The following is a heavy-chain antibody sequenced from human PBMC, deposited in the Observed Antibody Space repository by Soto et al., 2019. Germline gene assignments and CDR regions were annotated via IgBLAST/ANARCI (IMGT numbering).Heavy chain of an antibody. CDR1: GGSISSSNW. CDR2: IYHSGST. CDR3: ARVGFGRAEAGSVSKGRYGMDV. J-gene: IGHJ6*02. V-gene: IGHV4-4*02. D-gene: IGHD6-13*01. Sequence: SETLSLTCAVSGGSISSSNWWSWVRQPPGKGLEWIGEIYHSGSTNYNPSLKSRVTISVDKSKNQFSLKLSSVTAADTAVYYCARVGFGRAEAGSVSKGRYGMDVWGQGTTVTVSS.